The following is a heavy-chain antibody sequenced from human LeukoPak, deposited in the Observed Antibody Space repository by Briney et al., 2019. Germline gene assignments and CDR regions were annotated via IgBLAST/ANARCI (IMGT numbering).Heavy chain of an antibody. V-gene: IGHV1-46*01. CDR1: GYTFTSFH. CDR3: ARPSRSNWFYYYGMDV. D-gene: IGHD6-13*01. CDR2: INADGDKT. Sequence: ASVKVSCKASGYTFTSFHMHWVRQAPGQGLEWMGVINADGDKTTYAEKFRGRLTLTTDTSTTSVCMELSSLRSEDTAVYFCARPSRSNWFYYYGMDVWGPGTTVIVSS. J-gene: IGHJ6*02.